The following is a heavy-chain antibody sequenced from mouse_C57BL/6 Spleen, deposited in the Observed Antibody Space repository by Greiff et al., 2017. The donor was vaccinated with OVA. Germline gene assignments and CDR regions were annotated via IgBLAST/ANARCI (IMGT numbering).Heavy chain of an antibody. D-gene: IGHD1-2*01. V-gene: IGHV5-4*01. CDR1: GFTFSSYA. J-gene: IGHJ3*01. CDR2: ISDGGSYT. Sequence: EVQVVESGGGLVKPGGSLKLSCAASGFTFSSYAMSWVRQTPEKRLEWVATISDGGSYTYYPDNVKGRFTISRDNAKNNLYLQMSHLKSEDTAMYYCARDGYYGRFAYWGQGTLVTVSA. CDR3: ARDGYYGRFAY.